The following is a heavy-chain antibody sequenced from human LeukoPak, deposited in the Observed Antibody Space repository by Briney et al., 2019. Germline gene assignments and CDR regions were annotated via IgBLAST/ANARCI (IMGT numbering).Heavy chain of an antibody. D-gene: IGHD4-17*01. CDR1: GGTFSSYA. CDR3: ARGPDYGDSNYYYYYYMDV. V-gene: IGHV1-69*06. CDR2: IIPIFGTA. J-gene: IGHJ6*03. Sequence: GSSVKVSCKASGGTFSSYAISWVRQAPGQGLEWMGGIIPIFGTANYAQKFQGRVTITADKSTSTAYMELSSLRSEGTAVYYCARGPDYGDSNYYYYYYMDVWGKGTTVTVSS.